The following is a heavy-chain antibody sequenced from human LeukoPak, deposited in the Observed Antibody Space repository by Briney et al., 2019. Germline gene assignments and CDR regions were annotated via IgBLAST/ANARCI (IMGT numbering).Heavy chain of an antibody. CDR3: AVRFDY. CDR2: ITNSGSTI. V-gene: IGHV3-48*03. J-gene: IGHJ4*02. Sequence: GGSLRLSCAASGFTFSSYAMNWVRQTPGKGLEWISYITNSGSTIYYADSVKGLFTISRDNAKNSLSLQMDSLRAEDTAVYYCAVRFDYWGQGTLVTVSS. CDR1: GFTFSSYA.